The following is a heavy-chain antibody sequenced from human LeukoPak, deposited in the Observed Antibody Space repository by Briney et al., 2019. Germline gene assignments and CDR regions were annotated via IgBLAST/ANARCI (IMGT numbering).Heavy chain of an antibody. Sequence: GGSLRLSCAASGFTSRSYAMQWVRQAPGKGLEWVSYITYNSGTIFYADSVKGRFTISRDNAKDSLYLQMSSLRDEDTAVYYCARADGYFDYWGQGTLVTVSS. CDR1: GFTSRSYA. CDR3: ARADGYFDY. J-gene: IGHJ4*02. CDR2: ITYNSGTI. V-gene: IGHV3-48*02. D-gene: IGHD5-24*01.